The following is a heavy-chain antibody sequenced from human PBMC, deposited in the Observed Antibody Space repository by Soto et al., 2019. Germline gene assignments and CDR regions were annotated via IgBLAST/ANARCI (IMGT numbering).Heavy chain of an antibody. Sequence: ASVKVSCKASGYTFTGYYMQWVRQAPGQGPEWMGWINPNNGGTNYAQKFQGRVTMTRGTSISTAYKGLSRLRTDDTAGYYWWRALVFDVFDIWGKGKMVPVSS. J-gene: IGHJ3*02. CDR2: INPNNGGT. CDR3: WRALVFDVFDI. V-gene: IGHV1-2*02. CDR1: GYTFTGYY.